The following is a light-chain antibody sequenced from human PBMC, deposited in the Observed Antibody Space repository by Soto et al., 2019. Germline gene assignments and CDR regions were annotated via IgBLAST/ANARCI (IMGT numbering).Light chain of an antibody. J-gene: IGKJ2*01. CDR2: GAS. V-gene: IGKV3-15*01. CDR3: QQSNNWPYT. Sequence: EILMTQSPATLSVSPGERATLSCRASHSVSHNLAWYQQKPGQAPRLLFYGASTRATGIPARFSGSGSGTDFTLTISSLQSEDFAVYYCQQSNNWPYTFGQGTKLEIK. CDR1: HSVSHN.